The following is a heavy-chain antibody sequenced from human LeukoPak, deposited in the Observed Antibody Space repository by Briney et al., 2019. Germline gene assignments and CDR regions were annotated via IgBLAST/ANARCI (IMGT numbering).Heavy chain of an antibody. J-gene: IGHJ4*02. V-gene: IGHV3-53*01. CDR2: IYSGGST. Sequence: GGSLRLSCAASGFTVSSNYMSWVRQAPGKGLEWVSVIYSGGSTYYADSVKGRFTISRDNSKNTLYLQMNSLRAEDTAVYYCASTGYSSGWYEGPDSWGQGTLVTVSS. CDR1: GFTVSSNY. D-gene: IGHD6-19*01. CDR3: ASTGYSSGWYEGPDS.